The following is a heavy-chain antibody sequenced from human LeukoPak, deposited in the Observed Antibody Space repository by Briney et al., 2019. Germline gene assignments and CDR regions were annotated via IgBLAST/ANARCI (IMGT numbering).Heavy chain of an antibody. CDR1: GFTFSSYS. Sequence: GGSLRLXCAASGFTFSSYSMNWVRQAPGKGLEWVSSISSSSSYIYYADSEKGRFTISRDNAKNSLYLQMNSLRAEDTAVYYCARDPGGYEYFDYWGQGTLVTVSS. D-gene: IGHD5-12*01. CDR3: ARDPGGYEYFDY. CDR2: ISSSSSYI. V-gene: IGHV3-21*01. J-gene: IGHJ4*02.